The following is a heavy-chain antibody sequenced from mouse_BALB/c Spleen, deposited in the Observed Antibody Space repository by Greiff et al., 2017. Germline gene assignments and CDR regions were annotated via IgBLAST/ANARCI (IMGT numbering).Heavy chain of an antibody. J-gene: IGHJ2*01. Sequence: QVQLKESGAELVRPGVSVKISCKGSGYTFTDYAMHWVKQSHAKSLEWIGVISTYYGDASYNQKFKGKATMTVDKSSSTAYMELARLTSEDSAIYYCARGNGNYLYYFDYWGQGTTLTVSS. V-gene: IGHV1S137*01. D-gene: IGHD2-1*01. CDR3: ARGNGNYLYYFDY. CDR2: ISTYYGDA. CDR1: GYTFTDYA.